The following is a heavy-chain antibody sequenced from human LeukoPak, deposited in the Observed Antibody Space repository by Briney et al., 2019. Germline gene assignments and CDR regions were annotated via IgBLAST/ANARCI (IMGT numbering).Heavy chain of an antibody. CDR2: ISWNSGSI. D-gene: IGHD3-10*01. J-gene: IGHJ4*02. V-gene: IGHV3-9*01. Sequence: GRSLRLSCAASGFTFDDYAMHWVRQAPGKGLEWVSGISWNSGSIDYADSVKGRFTISRDNSRSTLYLQMNSLRPEDTAIYYCAREGYYGSGSPPSLYFDYWGQGTLVTVSS. CDR3: AREGYYGSGSPPSLYFDY. CDR1: GFTFDDYA.